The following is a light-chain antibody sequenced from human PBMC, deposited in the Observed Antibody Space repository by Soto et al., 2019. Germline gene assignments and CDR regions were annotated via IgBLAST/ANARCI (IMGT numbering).Light chain of an antibody. Sequence: EIVVTQSPGILSVSPGERATLSCRASQSVSRNLAWYQQKPGQAPTLLIYGASTRATGIPARFTGSGSGTKFTLTISSLQSEDFAVYYCQEYSKWPLFTFGPGTKVDIK. J-gene: IGKJ3*01. CDR2: GAS. V-gene: IGKV3-15*01. CDR3: QEYSKWPLFT. CDR1: QSVSRN.